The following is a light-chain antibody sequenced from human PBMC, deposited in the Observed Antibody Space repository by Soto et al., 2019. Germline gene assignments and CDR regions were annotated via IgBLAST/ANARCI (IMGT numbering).Light chain of an antibody. CDR3: QQYNSYSRGT. CDR1: QSISSW. CDR2: KAS. J-gene: IGKJ1*01. V-gene: IGKV1-5*03. Sequence: DIQMTQSPSTLSASVGDRVTITCRASQSISSWLAWYQQKPGKAPKLLIYKASSLESGVPSRFSGSGSGTEFTLTISCLQPDDFATYYCQQYNSYSRGTFGQGTKVEIK.